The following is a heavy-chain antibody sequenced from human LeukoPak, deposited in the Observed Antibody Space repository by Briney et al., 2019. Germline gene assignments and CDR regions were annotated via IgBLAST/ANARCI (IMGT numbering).Heavy chain of an antibody. V-gene: IGHV1-18*01. CDR1: GYTFTSYG. Sequence: ASVKVSCKASGYTFTSYGISWVRQAPGQGLEWMGWISAYNGNTNYEQKLQGRVTMTTDTSKSTAYKELRSLRSDDTAVYYYARYPTTLLKAEGGDACYFDYWDQETLETVTS. CDR2: ISAYNGNT. J-gene: IGHJ4*02. D-gene: IGHD2-21*01. CDR3: ARYPTTLLKAEGGDACYFDY.